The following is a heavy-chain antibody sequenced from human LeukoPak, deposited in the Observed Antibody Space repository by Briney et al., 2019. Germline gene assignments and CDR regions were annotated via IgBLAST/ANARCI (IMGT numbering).Heavy chain of an antibody. Sequence: QPGGSLRLSCAASGFTFSTYWMSWVRQAPGKGLEWVGNINQDGSDIYYVESVKGRFTISRDNAKNSRSLQMNSLRADDTAVYYWWRNPAKVFPAVYWGQGTLVTVSS. CDR3: WRNPAKVFPAVY. CDR1: GFTFSTYW. D-gene: IGHD2-2*01. V-gene: IGHV3-7*01. CDR2: INQDGSDI. J-gene: IGHJ4*02.